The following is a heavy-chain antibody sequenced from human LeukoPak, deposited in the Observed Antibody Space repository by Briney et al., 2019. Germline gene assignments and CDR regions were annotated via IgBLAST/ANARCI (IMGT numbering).Heavy chain of an antibody. D-gene: IGHD1-26*01. Sequence: GGSLRLSCAASGFTVSSNYMSWVRQAPGKGLEWVGRIKSESDGGTTDYAAPVKGRFTISRDDSKNTLFLQMNSLQTEDTAVYYCTTSGWFDHWGQGTPVTVSS. V-gene: IGHV3-15*01. CDR2: IKSESDGGTT. CDR3: TTSGWFDH. J-gene: IGHJ5*02. CDR1: GFTVSSNY.